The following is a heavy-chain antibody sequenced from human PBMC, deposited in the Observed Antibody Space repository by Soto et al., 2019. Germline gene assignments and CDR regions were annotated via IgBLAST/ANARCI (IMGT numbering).Heavy chain of an antibody. D-gene: IGHD6-13*01. Sequence: SETLSLTCTVSGDSISGYYLNWIRQPPGRRLEWIGYIYYSGSTSYNPSLKSRVTISLDTSENQFSLKLNSVTAADTAVYYCARERPAAGHFDSWGQGTLVTVPS. V-gene: IGHV4-59*01. CDR3: ARERPAAGHFDS. J-gene: IGHJ4*02. CDR1: GDSISGYY. CDR2: IYYSGST.